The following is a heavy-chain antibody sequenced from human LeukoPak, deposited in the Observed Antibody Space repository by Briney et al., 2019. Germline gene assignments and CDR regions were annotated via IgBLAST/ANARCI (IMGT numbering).Heavy chain of an antibody. CDR2: VSSSGRTI. V-gene: IGHV3-11*04. CDR1: GFTFSDYY. D-gene: IGHD6-6*01. J-gene: IGHJ4*02. Sequence: GGSLRLSCAASGFTFSDYYMSWIRQAPGKGLEWVSYVSSSGRTIYYADSVKGRFNISRDNAKSSLYLQMNSLRAEDTAVYYCARDVGARLPGYWGQGILVTVSS. CDR3: ARDVGARLPGY.